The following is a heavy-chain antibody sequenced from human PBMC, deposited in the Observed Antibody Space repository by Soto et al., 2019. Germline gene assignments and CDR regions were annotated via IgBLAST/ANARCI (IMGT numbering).Heavy chain of an antibody. J-gene: IGHJ4*02. CDR2: IYYSGST. CDR3: ATVTAVVVVAATEGPNDY. V-gene: IGHV4-39*07. Sequence: SETLSLTCTVSGGSISSSSYYWGWIRQPPGKGLEWIGSIYYSGSTYYNPSLKSRVTISVDTSKNQFSLKLSSVTAADTAVYYCATVTAVVVVAATEGPNDYWGQGTLVTVSS. D-gene: IGHD2-15*01. CDR1: GGSISSSSYY.